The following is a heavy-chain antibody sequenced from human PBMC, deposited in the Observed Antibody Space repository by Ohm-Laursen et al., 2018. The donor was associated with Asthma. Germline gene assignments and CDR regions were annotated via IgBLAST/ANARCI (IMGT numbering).Heavy chain of an antibody. CDR1: GGSISSGHYY. CDR3: AREWFGELSRAYYFDY. J-gene: IGHJ4*02. Sequence: TLSLTCTVSGGSISSGHYYWTWIRQRPGKGLEWIGNIHYSGSNIYNPSLESRLSISVDTSKNQFSLRLSSVTAADTAVYYCAREWFGELSRAYYFDYWGQGTLVTVSS. CDR2: IHYSGSN. D-gene: IGHD3-10*01. V-gene: IGHV4-31*03.